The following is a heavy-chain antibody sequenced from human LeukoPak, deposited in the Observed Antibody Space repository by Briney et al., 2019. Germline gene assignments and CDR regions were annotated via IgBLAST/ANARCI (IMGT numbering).Heavy chain of an antibody. D-gene: IGHD3-22*01. CDR2: ISSSSSYI. J-gene: IGHJ4*02. CDR3: ARDRGGYYDSSGYLDY. V-gene: IGHV3-21*01. CDR1: GFTFSSYS. Sequence: PGGSLRLSCAASGFTFSSYSMNWVRQAPGKGLEWVSSISSSSSYIYYADSVKGRFTISRDNAKNSLYLQMNSLRAEDTAVYYCARDRGGYYDSSGYLDYWGQGTLVTVSS.